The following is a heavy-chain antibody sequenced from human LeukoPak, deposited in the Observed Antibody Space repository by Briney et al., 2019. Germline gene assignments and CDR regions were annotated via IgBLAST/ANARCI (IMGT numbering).Heavy chain of an antibody. CDR1: GYTFTSYY. V-gene: IGHV1-46*01. D-gene: IGHD3-22*01. CDR2: INPSGGST. Sequence: ASGKVSCKASGYTFTSYYMHWVRQAPGQGLEWMGIINPSGGSTSYAQKFQGRVTMTRDTSTSTVYMELSSLRSEDTAVYYCARAGTYYYDSSGSNNYFDYWGQGTLVTVSS. CDR3: ARAGTYYYDSSGSNNYFDY. J-gene: IGHJ4*02.